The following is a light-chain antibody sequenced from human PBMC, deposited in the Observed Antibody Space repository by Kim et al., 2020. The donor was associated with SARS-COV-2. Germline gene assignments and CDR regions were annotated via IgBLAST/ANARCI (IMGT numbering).Light chain of an antibody. CDR1: QDVESF. CDR2: KAS. CDR3: QHCRRFPYT. J-gene: IGKJ2*01. Sequence: DIQMTQSPSTLSASVGDRVTITCRASQDVESFLAWYQQKPGKAPKLLIYKASTLEGGVPPRFSGSGSGTGFTLTISSLQPDDFATYYCQHCRRFPYTFGQGTKLEI. V-gene: IGKV1-5*03.